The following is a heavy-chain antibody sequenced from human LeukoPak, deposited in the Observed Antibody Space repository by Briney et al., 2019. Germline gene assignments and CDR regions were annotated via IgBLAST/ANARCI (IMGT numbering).Heavy chain of an antibody. CDR1: GFTFSSYS. J-gene: IGHJ3*02. CDR3: ARAQGGSSGYYKSTFDI. Sequence: GGSLRLSCAASGFTFSSYSMNWVRQAPGKGLEWVSSISSSSSYIYYADSVKGRFTISRDNAKNSLYLQMNSLRAEDTAVYYCARAQGGSSGYYKSTFDIWGQGTMVTVSS. CDR2: ISSSSSYI. D-gene: IGHD3-22*01. V-gene: IGHV3-21*01.